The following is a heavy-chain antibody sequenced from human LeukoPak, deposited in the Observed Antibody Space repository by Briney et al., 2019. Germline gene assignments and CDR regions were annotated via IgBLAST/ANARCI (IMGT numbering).Heavy chain of an antibody. CDR2: ITGSGDST. D-gene: IGHD5-18*01. Sequence: PGGSLRLSCAASGFTFSSYAMSWVRQAPGKGLEWVSAITGSGDSTYYADSVKGRFTISRDTSKNTLYLQMNSLRAGDTAVYYCAKSKVGSYGSKFDSWGQGTLVTVSS. V-gene: IGHV3-23*01. J-gene: IGHJ4*02. CDR3: AKSKVGSYGSKFDS. CDR1: GFTFSSYA.